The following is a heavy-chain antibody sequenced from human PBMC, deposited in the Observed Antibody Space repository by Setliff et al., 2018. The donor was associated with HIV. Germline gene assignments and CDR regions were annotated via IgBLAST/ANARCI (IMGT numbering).Heavy chain of an antibody. CDR3: ARIFGDQGYYYSMDV. CDR1: GGSISSYY. J-gene: IGHJ6*02. Sequence: SETLSLTCTVSGGSISSYYWSWIRQPPGKGLEWIGYIYYSGSTNYNPSLKSRVTISVDTSKNQFSLKLSSVIAADTAVYYCARIFGDQGYYYSMDVWGQGTTVTVS. CDR2: IYYSGST. D-gene: IGHD3-3*01. V-gene: IGHV4-59*01.